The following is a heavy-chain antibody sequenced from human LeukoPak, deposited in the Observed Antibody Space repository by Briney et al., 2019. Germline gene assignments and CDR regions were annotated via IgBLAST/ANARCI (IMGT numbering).Heavy chain of an antibody. J-gene: IGHJ4*02. D-gene: IGHD5-12*01. CDR1: VFSSNNNA. CDR3: GKGGYDYVEVAYFDL. CDR2: IIASRGST. Sequence: PGGSLRLSCTASVFSSNNNAMSWVRQAPGKGLEWVSIIIASRGSTFYADSVKGRFTISRDNSKKTLYLQINSLSVEDTRVCKSGKGGYDYVEVAYFDLWGQGALVTVSS. V-gene: IGHV3-23*01.